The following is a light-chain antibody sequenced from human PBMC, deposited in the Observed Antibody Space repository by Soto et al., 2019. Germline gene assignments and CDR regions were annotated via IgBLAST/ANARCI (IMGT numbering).Light chain of an antibody. CDR3: QQYNNWPPRIT. J-gene: IGKJ5*01. Sequence: EIVMTQSPATLSVSPGERATFSCRASQSVSINLAWYQQKPGQAPRLLIYGASTRATGIPARFSGSGSGTEFTLTISSLQSEDFAVYYCQQYNNWPPRITFGQGTRLEIK. CDR1: QSVSIN. CDR2: GAS. V-gene: IGKV3-15*01.